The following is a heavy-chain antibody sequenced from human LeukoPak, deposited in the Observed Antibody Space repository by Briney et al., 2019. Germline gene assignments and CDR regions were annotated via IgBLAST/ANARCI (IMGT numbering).Heavy chain of an antibody. D-gene: IGHD2-2*01. J-gene: IGHJ6*03. CDR3: ARRAIVVVPAAPYYYYYMDV. CDR2: IYYSGST. V-gene: IGHV4-61*05. CDR1: GGSISSSSYY. Sequence: SETLSLTCTVSGGSISSSSYYWSWIRQPPGKGLEWIGYIYYSGSTNYNPSLKSRVTISVDTSKNQFSLKLSSVTAADTAVYYCARRAIVVVPAAPYYYYYMDVWGKGTTVTVSS.